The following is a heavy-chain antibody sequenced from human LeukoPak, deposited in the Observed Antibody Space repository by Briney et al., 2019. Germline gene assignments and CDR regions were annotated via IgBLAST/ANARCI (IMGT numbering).Heavy chain of an antibody. D-gene: IGHD3-22*01. CDR2: ISYDGSNK. Sequence: PGGSLRLSCAASAFTFSSYAMHWVRQAPGKGLEWVAVISYDGSNKYYADSVKGRFTISRDNSKNTLYLQMNSLRAEDTAVYYCARLLTYYYDSSGPRDFDYWGQGTLVTVSS. CDR1: AFTFSSYA. CDR3: ARLLTYYYDSSGPRDFDY. J-gene: IGHJ4*02. V-gene: IGHV3-30*04.